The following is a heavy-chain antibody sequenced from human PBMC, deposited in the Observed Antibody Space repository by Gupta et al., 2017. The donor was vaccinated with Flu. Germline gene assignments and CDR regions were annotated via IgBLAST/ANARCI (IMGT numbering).Heavy chain of an antibody. CDR3: ASLGCGVVMMPSGY. CDR1: GFTFSSYA. Sequence: EVQLLESGGGLVQPGGSLRLSCAASGFTFSSYAMSWVRQAPGKGLEWVSAISGSGGSTYYADSVKGRFTISRDNSKNTLYLQMNSLRAEDTAVYYCASLGCGVVMMPSGYWGQGTLVTVSS. CDR2: ISGSGGST. V-gene: IGHV3-23*01. D-gene: IGHD3-3*01. J-gene: IGHJ4*02.